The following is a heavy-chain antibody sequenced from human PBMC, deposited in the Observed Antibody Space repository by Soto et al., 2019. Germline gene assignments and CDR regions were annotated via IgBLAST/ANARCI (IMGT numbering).Heavy chain of an antibody. D-gene: IGHD2-15*01. Sequence: QVQLVESGGGVVQPGRSLRLSCAASGFTFSSYGMHWVRQAPGKGLEWVAVISYDGSNKYYADSVKGRFTISRDNSKNTLYLQMNSRRAEDTAVYYCAKDRRKVVVAAPFDYWGPGTLVTVSS. V-gene: IGHV3-30*18. CDR2: ISYDGSNK. CDR3: AKDRRKVVVAAPFDY. J-gene: IGHJ4*02. CDR1: GFTFSSYG.